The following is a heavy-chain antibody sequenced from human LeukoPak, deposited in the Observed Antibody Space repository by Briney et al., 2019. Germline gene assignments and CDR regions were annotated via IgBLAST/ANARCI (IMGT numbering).Heavy chain of an antibody. D-gene: IGHD2-21*02. J-gene: IGHJ3*01. CDR2: IFYTGSS. CDR3: VRRVVVVTADDKSDAFDV. V-gene: IGHV4-59*01. Sequence: SETLSLTCTVSGGSISTYYWSWVRQPPGERLEWIGYIFYTGSSNYNPSLKSRVTISLDTSNNQFSLKLSSVTAADTAVYYCVRRVVVVTADDKSDAFDVWGQGTVVTVSS. CDR1: GGSISTYY.